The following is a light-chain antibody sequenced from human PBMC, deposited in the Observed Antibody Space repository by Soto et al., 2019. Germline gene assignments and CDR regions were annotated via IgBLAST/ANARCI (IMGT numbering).Light chain of an antibody. CDR2: GAS. Sequence: LSHSAVTLSLSPGKRATLSCRASQSVSNNYLAWYQQEPGQAPRLLIYGASNRATGIPDRFSGSGSGTDFTLTFSRLEQEDFAVCNTQQYGSSGTFGQGTKV. J-gene: IGKJ1*01. CDR3: QQYGSSGT. V-gene: IGKV3-20*01. CDR1: QSVSNNY.